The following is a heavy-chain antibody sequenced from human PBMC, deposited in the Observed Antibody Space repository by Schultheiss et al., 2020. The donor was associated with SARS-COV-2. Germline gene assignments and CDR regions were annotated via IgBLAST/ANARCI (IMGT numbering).Heavy chain of an antibody. V-gene: IGHV3-21*01. CDR3: VRDRSWWTPYNCFDL. CDR1: GFTLSAYA. J-gene: IGHJ5*02. CDR2: IRSSGRDI. Sequence: GGSPRLSCAASGFTLSAYAMTWVRQAPGKGLEFVASIRSSGRDIYYADSMQGRFTVSRDNANNSLYLQMHSLRAEDTAVYYCVRDRSWWTPYNCFDLWGRGTLVTVSS. D-gene: IGHD2-15*01.